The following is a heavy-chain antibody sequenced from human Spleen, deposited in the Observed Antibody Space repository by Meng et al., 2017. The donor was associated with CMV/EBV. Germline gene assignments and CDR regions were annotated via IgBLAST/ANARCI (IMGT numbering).Heavy chain of an antibody. CDR3: ARGRDYVWGSYRPLH. D-gene: IGHD3-16*02. CDR1: GFTFSSYW. Sequence: GESLKISCAASGFTFSSYWMSWVRQAPGKGLEWVANIKQDGSEKYYVDSVKGRFTISRDNAKNSLYLQMNSLRVEDTAVYYCARGRDYVWGSYRPLHWGQGTLVTVSS. CDR2: IKQDGSEK. J-gene: IGHJ4*02. V-gene: IGHV3-7*03.